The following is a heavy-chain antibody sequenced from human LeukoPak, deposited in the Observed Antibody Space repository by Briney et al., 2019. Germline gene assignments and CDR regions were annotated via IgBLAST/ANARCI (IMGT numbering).Heavy chain of an antibody. V-gene: IGHV3-21*01. Sequence: GGSLRLSCAASGFTFSSYSMNWVRQAPGKGLEWVSSISSSSSYIYYADSVKGRFTISRDNAKNSLYLQKNSLRAEDTAVYYCSRSPKRGYFDWLPADYFDYWGQGTLVTVSS. J-gene: IGHJ4*02. CDR3: SRSPKRGYFDWLPADYFDY. D-gene: IGHD3-9*01. CDR2: ISSSSSYI. CDR1: GFTFSSYS.